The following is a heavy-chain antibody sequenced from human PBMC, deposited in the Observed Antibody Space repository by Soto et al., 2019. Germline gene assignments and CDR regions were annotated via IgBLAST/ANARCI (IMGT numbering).Heavy chain of an antibody. CDR1: GGSISSYY. Sequence: SATLSLTCTVSGGSISSYYWSWIRQPPGKGLEWIGYIYYSGSTNYNPSLKSRVTISVDTSKNQFSLKLSSVTAADTAVYYCARRWDIAAAGVNWFDPWGQGTLVTVS. CDR2: IYYSGST. J-gene: IGHJ5*02. CDR3: ARRWDIAAAGVNWFDP. V-gene: IGHV4-59*08. D-gene: IGHD6-13*01.